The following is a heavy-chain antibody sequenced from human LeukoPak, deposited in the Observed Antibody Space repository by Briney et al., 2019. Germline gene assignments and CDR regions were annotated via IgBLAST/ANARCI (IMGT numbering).Heavy chain of an antibody. CDR3: ARDEGGGSLDY. CDR1: GGSISSSNW. CDR2: IYHSEST. D-gene: IGHD1-26*01. J-gene: IGHJ4*02. Sequence: SETLSLTCAVSGGSISSSNWWSWVRQPPGKGLEWIGEIYHSESTNYNPSLKSRVTISVDKSKNQFSLRLSSVTAADTAVYYCARDEGGGSLDYWGQGTLVTVSS. V-gene: IGHV4-4*02.